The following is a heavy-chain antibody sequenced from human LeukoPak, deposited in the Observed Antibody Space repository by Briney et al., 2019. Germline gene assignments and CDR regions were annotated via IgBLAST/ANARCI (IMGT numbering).Heavy chain of an antibody. J-gene: IGHJ4*02. V-gene: IGHV4-59*01. Sequence: PSETLSLTCTVSGGSISSYYWSWIRQPPGKGLEWIGYIYYSGSTNYNPSLKSRVTITVDTSKNQFSLKLSSVTAADTAVYYCAGASYDSSGVHWGQGTLVTVSS. D-gene: IGHD3-22*01. CDR1: GGSISSYY. CDR3: AGASYDSSGVH. CDR2: IYYSGST.